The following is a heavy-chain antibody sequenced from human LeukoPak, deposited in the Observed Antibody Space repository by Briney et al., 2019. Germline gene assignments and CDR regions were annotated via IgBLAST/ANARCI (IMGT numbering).Heavy chain of an antibody. Sequence: GGSLRLSCAVSGFTFSNFWMSWVRQAPGRGLEWVANIHPEGNEEYHVESVKGRFTISRDNAKNLLFLQMNGLRVEDTAVYYCARGDDFSGDHWGRGTLVTVSS. J-gene: IGHJ4*02. CDR3: ARGDDFSGDH. CDR2: IHPEGNEE. V-gene: IGHV3-7*04. CDR1: GFTFSNFW. D-gene: IGHD1-1*01.